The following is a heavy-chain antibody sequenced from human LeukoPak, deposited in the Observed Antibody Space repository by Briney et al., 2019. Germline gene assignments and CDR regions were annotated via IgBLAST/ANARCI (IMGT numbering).Heavy chain of an antibody. CDR1: GYSISSGYY. D-gene: IGHD3-16*02. CDR3: ARVNGLGELSLADAFDI. J-gene: IGHJ3*02. Sequence: SETLSLTCTVSGYSISSGYYWGWIRQPPGKGLEWIGSIYHSGSTYYNPSLKSRVTISVDTSKNQFSLKLSSVTAADTAVYYCARVNGLGELSLADAFDIWGQGTMVTVSS. CDR2: IYHSGST. V-gene: IGHV4-38-2*02.